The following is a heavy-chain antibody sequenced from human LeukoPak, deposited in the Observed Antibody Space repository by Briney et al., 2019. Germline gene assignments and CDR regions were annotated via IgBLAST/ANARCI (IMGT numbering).Heavy chain of an antibody. CDR3: ASDHLSIEATGTRY. CDR2: ISGYNGHT. Sequence: ASVKVSCKASGYTFTNYGISWVRQAPGQGLEWMGWISGYNGHTNYAQKLQGRVTMTTDTSTNTAYMELRSLRSDDTAVYYCASDHLSIEATGTRYWGQGTLVTVSS. D-gene: IGHD6-13*01. J-gene: IGHJ4*02. V-gene: IGHV1-18*01. CDR1: GYTFTNYG.